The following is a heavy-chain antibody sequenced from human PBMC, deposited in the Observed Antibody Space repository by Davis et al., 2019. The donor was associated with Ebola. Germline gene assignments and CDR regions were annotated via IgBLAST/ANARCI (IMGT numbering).Heavy chain of an antibody. CDR1: GFTFNHYA. CDR2: IGGGGDDT. V-gene: IGHV3-23*01. J-gene: IGHJ4*02. D-gene: IGHD5-18*01. Sequence: GGSLRLSCTASGFTFNHYAMSWVRQAPGKGLEWVSLIGGGGDDTYYPDSVKGRFTISRDNTKNMLFLQMNSLRAEDTAVYYCVKDSRGYNQPFDFWGQGTLLTVSS. CDR3: VKDSRGYNQPFDF.